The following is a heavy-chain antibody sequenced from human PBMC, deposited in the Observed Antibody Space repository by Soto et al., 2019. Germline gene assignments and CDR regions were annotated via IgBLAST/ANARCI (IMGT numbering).Heavy chain of an antibody. V-gene: IGHV4-30-2*01. Sequence: SETLSLTCAVSGGSISSGGYSWSWIRQPLGKGLEWIGYIYHSGSTYYNPSLKSRVTISVDRSKNQFSLKLSSVTAAETAVYYCESLMMTLRGAPYGMDVWGQGTTVTVSS. J-gene: IGHJ6*02. CDR1: GGSISSGGYS. CDR2: IYHSGST. D-gene: IGHD3-16*01. CDR3: ESLMMTLRGAPYGMDV.